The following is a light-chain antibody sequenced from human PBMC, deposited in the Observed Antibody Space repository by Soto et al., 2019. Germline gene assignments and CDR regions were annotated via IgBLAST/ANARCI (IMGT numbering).Light chain of an antibody. CDR1: SSDIGNYDF. CDR2: EVS. Sequence: QSALTQPASVSGSPGQSITISCTGTSSDIGNYDFVSWYQQVPGTAPKAMIYEVSSRPSGVSNRFSGSKSGDTASLTISGLHAEDEADYYCSSYTSSSTLYVFGTGTKLTVL. J-gene: IGLJ1*01. V-gene: IGLV2-14*01. CDR3: SSYTSSSTLYV.